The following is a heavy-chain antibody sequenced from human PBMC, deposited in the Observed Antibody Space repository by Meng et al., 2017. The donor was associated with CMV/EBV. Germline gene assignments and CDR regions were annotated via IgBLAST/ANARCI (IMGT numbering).Heavy chain of an antibody. CDR3: ARAVGETVVPAAASYFDL. V-gene: IGHV4-34*01. D-gene: IGHD2-2*01. Sequence: SETLSLTCAVYGGSFSGYYWSWIRQPPGKGLEWIGEINHSGSTNYNPSLKSRVTISVDTSKNQFSLKLSSVTAADTAVYYCARAVGETVVPAAASYFDLWGRGTLVTVSS. J-gene: IGHJ2*01. CDR1: GGSFSGYY. CDR2: INHSGST.